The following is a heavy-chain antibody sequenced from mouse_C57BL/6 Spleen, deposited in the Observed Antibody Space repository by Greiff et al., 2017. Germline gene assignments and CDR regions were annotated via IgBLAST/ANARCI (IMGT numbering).Heavy chain of an antibody. CDR1: GFSLTSYG. D-gene: IGHD2-1*01. J-gene: IGHJ3*01. CDR3: TKWVERGNYAWFAY. CDR2: IWGDGST. V-gene: IGHV2-3*01. Sequence: VQLMESGPGLVAPSQSLSITCTVSGFSLTSYGVSWVRQPPGQGLEWLGVIWGDGSTNYHSALISSLSISKNNSKSQVFLKLNSLQTDDTATYYGTKWVERGNYAWFAYWGQGTLVTVSA.